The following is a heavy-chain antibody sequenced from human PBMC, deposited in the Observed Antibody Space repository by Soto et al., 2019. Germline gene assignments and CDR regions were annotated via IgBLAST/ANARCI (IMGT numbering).Heavy chain of an antibody. CDR2: INRDGSRT. Sequence: EVQLVESGGNVLQPGGSLRLSCAASGFISSSYWMHWVRQAPGKGRVWVSRINRDGSRTDDADSVKGRFAVSRDNAKNTVLLQMNSLRADDTAVYYCARGVNGYYYVDYWGQGTLVTVSS. J-gene: IGHJ4*02. V-gene: IGHV3-74*01. CDR3: ARGVNGYYYVDY. CDR1: GFISSSYW. D-gene: IGHD2-8*01.